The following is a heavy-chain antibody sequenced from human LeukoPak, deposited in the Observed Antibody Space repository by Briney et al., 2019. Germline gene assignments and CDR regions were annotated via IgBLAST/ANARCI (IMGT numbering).Heavy chain of an antibody. CDR3: ARDFRLTVRGVILDY. CDR1: GYTFTSYG. D-gene: IGHD3-10*01. V-gene: IGHV1-18*01. Sequence: ASAKVSCKASGYTFTSYGISWVRQAPGQGLEWMGWISAYNGNTNYAQKLQGRVTMTTDTSTSTAYMELRSLRSDDTAVYYCARDFRLTVRGVILDYWGQGTLVTVSS. CDR2: ISAYNGNT. J-gene: IGHJ4*02.